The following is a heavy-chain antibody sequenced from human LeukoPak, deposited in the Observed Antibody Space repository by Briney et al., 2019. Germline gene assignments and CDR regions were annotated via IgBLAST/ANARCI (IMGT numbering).Heavy chain of an antibody. CDR2: MNPSGGTT. J-gene: IGHJ4*02. V-gene: IGHV1-46*01. CDR1: GYIFTTYF. CDR3: ARVRGHGDMIDS. D-gene: IGHD3-10*01. Sequence: ASVKVSCKASGYIFTTYFMHWVRQAPGQGLEWMGFMNPSGGTTGYSQKFQCRVTMTRDTSTNKVYMALSSLRSEDTAVYYCARVRGHGDMIDSWGQGTLVTVSS.